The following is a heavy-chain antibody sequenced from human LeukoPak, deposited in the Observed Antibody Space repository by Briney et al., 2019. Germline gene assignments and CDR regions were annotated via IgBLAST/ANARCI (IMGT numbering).Heavy chain of an antibody. CDR3: ARDNSGWSVDY. CDR2: ISSGGRTM. V-gene: IGHV3-11*01. J-gene: IGHJ4*02. CDR1: GFTFSDYY. Sequence: PGGSLRLSCAASGFTFSDYYMTWIRQAPGKGLEWISYISSGGRTMYYTDSVKGRFTISRDNAKNSLYLQMNSLRAEDTAMYYCARDNSGWSVDYWGQGTLVTVTS. D-gene: IGHD6-19*01.